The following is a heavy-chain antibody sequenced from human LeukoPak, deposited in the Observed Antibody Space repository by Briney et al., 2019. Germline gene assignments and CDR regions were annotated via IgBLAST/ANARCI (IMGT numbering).Heavy chain of an antibody. CDR3: ARHGMTTIAPFDY. CDR2: IYYSGST. CDR1: GGSLSSYY. D-gene: IGHD5-24*01. Sequence: PSETLSLTCTVSGGSLSSYYWSWVRQPPGKGLEWIGYIYYSGSTNYNPSFKSRVTISVDTSKNQCSLKLTSVTAADTAVYYCARHGMTTIAPFDYWGQGILVTVSS. J-gene: IGHJ4*02. V-gene: IGHV4-59*08.